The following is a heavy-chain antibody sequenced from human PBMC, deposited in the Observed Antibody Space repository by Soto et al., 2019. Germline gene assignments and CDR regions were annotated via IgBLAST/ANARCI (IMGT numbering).Heavy chain of an antibody. D-gene: IGHD2-15*01. J-gene: IGHJ6*02. CDR1: GFTFSSYS. CDR2: ISSSSSTI. Sequence: GGSLRLSCAASGFTFSSYSMNWVRQAPGKGLEWVSYISSSSSTIYYADSVKGRFTISRDNAKNSLYLQMNSLRDEDTAVYYCARIECSGGSCYSLAYYYYYGMDVWGQGTTVTVSS. V-gene: IGHV3-48*02. CDR3: ARIECSGGSCYSLAYYYYYGMDV.